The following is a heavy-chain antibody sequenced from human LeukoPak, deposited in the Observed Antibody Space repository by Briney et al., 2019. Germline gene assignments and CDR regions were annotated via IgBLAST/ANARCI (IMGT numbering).Heavy chain of an antibody. CDR2: ISSSSSYI. D-gene: IGHD2-2*01. V-gene: IGHV3-21*01. Sequence: GGSLRLSCAASGFTFSSYSMNWVRQAPGKGLEWVSSISSSSSYIYYADSVKGRFTISRDNAKNSLYLQMNSLRAEDTAVYYCARVLSRGKLCLDYWGQGTLVTVSS. CDR1: GFTFSSYS. J-gene: IGHJ4*02. CDR3: ARVLSRGKLCLDY.